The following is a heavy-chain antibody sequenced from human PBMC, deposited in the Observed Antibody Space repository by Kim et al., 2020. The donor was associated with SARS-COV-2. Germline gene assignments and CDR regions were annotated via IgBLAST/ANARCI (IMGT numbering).Heavy chain of an antibody. J-gene: IGHJ2*01. D-gene: IGHD2-15*01. CDR3: ARWRSYCSGGSCYSLFPQHWYFDL. V-gene: IGHV4-61*01. CDR1: GGSVSSGSYY. CDR2: IYYSGST. Sequence: SETLSLTCTVSGGSVSSGSYYWSWIRQPPGKGLEWIGYIYYSGSTNYNPSLKSRVTISVDTSKNQFSLKLSSVTAADTAVYYCARWRSYCSGGSCYSLFPQHWYFDLWGRGTLVTVSS.